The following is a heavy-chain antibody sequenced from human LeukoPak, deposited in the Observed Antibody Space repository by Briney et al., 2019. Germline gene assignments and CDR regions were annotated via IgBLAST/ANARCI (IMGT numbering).Heavy chain of an antibody. CDR3: AIITMVRGVEAFYGMDV. CDR1: GYTFASYA. Sequence: ASVKVSCKASGYTFASYAMHWVRQAPGQRLEWMGWINAGNGNTKYSQKFQGRVTITRDTSASTAYMELSSLRSEDTAVYYCAIITMVRGVEAFYGMDVWGQGTTVTVSS. D-gene: IGHD3-10*01. V-gene: IGHV1-3*01. J-gene: IGHJ6*02. CDR2: INAGNGNT.